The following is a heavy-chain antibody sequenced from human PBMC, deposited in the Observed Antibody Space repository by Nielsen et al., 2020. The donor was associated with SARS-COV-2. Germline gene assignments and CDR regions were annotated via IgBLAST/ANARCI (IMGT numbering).Heavy chain of an antibody. Sequence: GGSLRLSCAASGFTFDDYAMHWVRQAPGKGLEWVSGISWNSGSIGYADSVKGRFTISRDNAKNSLYLQMNSLRAEDTALYYCAKGGAWDYGRQNHGMDVWGQGTTVTVSS. V-gene: IGHV3-9*01. CDR2: ISWNSGSI. D-gene: IGHD4-17*01. CDR1: GFTFDDYA. J-gene: IGHJ6*02. CDR3: AKGGAWDYGRQNHGMDV.